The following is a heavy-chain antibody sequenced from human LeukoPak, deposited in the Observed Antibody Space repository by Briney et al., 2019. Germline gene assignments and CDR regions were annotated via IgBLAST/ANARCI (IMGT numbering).Heavy chain of an antibody. CDR1: GGSISSYY. CDR3: ARGVTPRDWFDP. Sequence: SETLSLTCTVSGGSISSYYWSWIRQPPGKGLEWIGYIYYSGSTNYNPSLKSRVTISVDTCKNQFSLKLSSVTAADTAVYYCARGVTPRDWFDPWGQGTLVTVSS. J-gene: IGHJ5*02. D-gene: IGHD4-23*01. V-gene: IGHV4-59*01. CDR2: IYYSGST.